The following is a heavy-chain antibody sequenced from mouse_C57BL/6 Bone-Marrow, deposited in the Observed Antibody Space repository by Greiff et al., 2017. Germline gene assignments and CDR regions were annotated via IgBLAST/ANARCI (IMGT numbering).Heavy chain of an antibody. CDR2: IDPSDSYT. V-gene: IGHV1-50*01. D-gene: IGHD1-1*01. Sequence: VQLQQSGAELVKPGASVTLSCTASGFTFNSYWMQWVKQRPGQGLEWIGEIDPSDSYTKYTPKFKGKATLTVDTSSSTAYLQLSSLTSEDAAVYYCAVLPAWFAYWGQGTLVTVSA. CDR3: AVLPAWFAY. J-gene: IGHJ3*01. CDR1: GFTFNSYW.